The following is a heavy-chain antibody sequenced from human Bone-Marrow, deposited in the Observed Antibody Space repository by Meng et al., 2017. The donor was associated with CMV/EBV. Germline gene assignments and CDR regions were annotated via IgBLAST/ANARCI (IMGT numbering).Heavy chain of an antibody. Sequence: GGSLRLSCAASGLTFSSYGMSWVRQAPGKGLEWVSAISASAGGTYYADSVKGRFTISRDNAKNTLYLQMNSLRAEDTALYYCAKAFSASWYREYYDDWGQGTLVTVSS. D-gene: IGHD6-13*01. J-gene: IGHJ4*02. V-gene: IGHV3-23*01. CDR3: AKAFSASWYREYYDD. CDR2: ISASAGGT. CDR1: GLTFSSYG.